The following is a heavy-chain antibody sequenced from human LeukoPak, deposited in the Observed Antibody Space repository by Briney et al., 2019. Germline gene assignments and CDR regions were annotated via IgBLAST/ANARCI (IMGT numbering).Heavy chain of an antibody. D-gene: IGHD3-22*01. Sequence: ASVKVSCKASGYTFTVYYMHWVRQAPGQGLEWMGWINPNNGGTKYAQKFQGRVTMTRDTSISTAYMEASSLTSDDTAVYYCARDYHDSSDYYPDYWGQGTLVTVSS. CDR1: GYTFTVYY. CDR3: ARDYHDSSDYYPDY. J-gene: IGHJ4*02. V-gene: IGHV1-2*02. CDR2: INPNNGGT.